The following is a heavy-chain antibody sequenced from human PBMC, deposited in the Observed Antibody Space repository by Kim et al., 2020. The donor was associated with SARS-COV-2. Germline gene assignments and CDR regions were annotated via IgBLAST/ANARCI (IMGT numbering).Heavy chain of an antibody. J-gene: IGHJ3*02. CDR1: GFTFSSYA. Sequence: GGSLRLSCAASGFTFSSYAMSWVRQAPGKGLEWVSAISGSGGSTYYADSVKGRFTISRDNSKNTLYLQMNSLRAEDTAVYYCAKDPPGYCSSTSCSPNDDAFDIWGQGTMVTVSS. CDR2: ISGSGGST. CDR3: AKDPPGYCSSTSCSPNDDAFDI. V-gene: IGHV3-23*01. D-gene: IGHD2-2*01.